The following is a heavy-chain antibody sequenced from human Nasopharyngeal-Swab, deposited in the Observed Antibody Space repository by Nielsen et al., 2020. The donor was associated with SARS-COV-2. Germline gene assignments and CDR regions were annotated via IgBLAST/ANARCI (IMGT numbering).Heavy chain of an antibody. V-gene: IGHV3-74*01. CDR2: INGDGSST. CDR1: GFTFSGHW. J-gene: IGHJ4*02. CDR3: ARERNHYYLDY. Sequence: GGSLRLSCAASGFTFSGHWMYWVRQAPGKGLVWVSRINGDGSSTDYAASVKGRFTISRDNSKNTLYLQMNSLRAEDTAVYYCARERNHYYLDYWGQGTLVTVSS. D-gene: IGHD1-14*01.